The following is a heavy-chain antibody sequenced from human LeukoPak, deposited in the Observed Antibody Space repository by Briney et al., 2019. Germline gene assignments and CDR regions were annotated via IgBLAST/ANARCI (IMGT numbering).Heavy chain of an antibody. V-gene: IGHV3-7*01. D-gene: IGHD1-26*01. Sequence: GGSLRLSCAASGFTFNKYWMSWVRQAPGKGLEWVANIKEDGSEKNYVDSVKGRFTISRDNAEKSLYLQMNSLRAEDTAVYYCARDEIGGSFEYWGQGTQVTVSS. CDR3: ARDEIGGSFEY. CDR2: IKEDGSEK. J-gene: IGHJ4*02. CDR1: GFTFNKYW.